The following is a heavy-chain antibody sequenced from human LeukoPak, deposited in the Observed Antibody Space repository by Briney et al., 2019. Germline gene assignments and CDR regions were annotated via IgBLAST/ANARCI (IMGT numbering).Heavy chain of an antibody. CDR3: ARQNPSGSYGYYFDY. CDR1: GGSIRSYY. CDR2: IYYGGST. J-gene: IGHJ4*02. V-gene: IGHV4-59*08. Sequence: PSETLSLTCTVSGGSIRSYYWSWIRQPPGKGLEWIGYIYYGGSTNYNPSLKSRVTTSVDTSKNQFSLKLSSVTAADTAVYYCARQNPSGSYGYYFDYWGQGTLVTVSS. D-gene: IGHD1-26*01.